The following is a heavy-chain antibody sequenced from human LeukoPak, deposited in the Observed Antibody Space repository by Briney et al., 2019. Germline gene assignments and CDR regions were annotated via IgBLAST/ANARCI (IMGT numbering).Heavy chain of an antibody. Sequence: GGSLRLSCAASGFTFSSYSMNWVRQAPGKGLEWVSSISSSSSYIYYADSVKGRFTISRDNAKNSLYLQMNSLRAEDTAVYYCARSMRGYSYGPDDYWGQGTLVTVSS. J-gene: IGHJ4*02. V-gene: IGHV3-21*01. D-gene: IGHD5-18*01. CDR3: ARSMRGYSYGPDDY. CDR2: ISSSSSYI. CDR1: GFTFSSYS.